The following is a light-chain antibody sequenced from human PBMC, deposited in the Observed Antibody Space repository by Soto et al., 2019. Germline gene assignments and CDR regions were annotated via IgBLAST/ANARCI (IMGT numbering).Light chain of an antibody. J-gene: IGKJ4*01. CDR2: DAS. CDR3: QQYNSYALT. V-gene: IGKV1-5*01. Sequence: DIQVTQSPSTLSASVGDRVTITCRASQSISSWLAWYQQKPGKAPKLLIYDASSLESGVPSRFSGSGSGTEFTLTISSLQPDDFATYYCQQYNSYALTFGGGTKVEIK. CDR1: QSISSW.